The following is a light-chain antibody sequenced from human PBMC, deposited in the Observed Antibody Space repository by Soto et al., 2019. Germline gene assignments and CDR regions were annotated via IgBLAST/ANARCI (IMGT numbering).Light chain of an antibody. CDR1: QTVSSNF. Sequence: IVLTQSPGTLSLSPGDRATLSCSASQTVSSNFLAWYQQRPAQAPRLLIHGASTRATGITDRFSGSVSGTDFTLIISGLEPEDFAVYYCQQYGTSPPITFGGGTKVDIK. V-gene: IGKV3-20*01. CDR2: GAS. CDR3: QQYGTSPPIT. J-gene: IGKJ4*01.